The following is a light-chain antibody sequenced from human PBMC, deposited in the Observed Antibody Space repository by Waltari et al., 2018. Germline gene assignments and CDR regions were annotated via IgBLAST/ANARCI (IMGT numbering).Light chain of an antibody. CDR3: NSYTSTSKVL. Sequence: QSDLTQSPSVSGSPGQSVTISCTGTTSDIGNYDRVSWYHQSPGTAPKLWIYEVSHRSSGVPDRFSGSKSGNTASLSISGLQAEDEGYYYCNSYTSTSKVLFGEGTKLTVL. CDR1: TSDIGNYDR. V-gene: IGLV2-18*02. J-gene: IGLJ2*01. CDR2: EVS.